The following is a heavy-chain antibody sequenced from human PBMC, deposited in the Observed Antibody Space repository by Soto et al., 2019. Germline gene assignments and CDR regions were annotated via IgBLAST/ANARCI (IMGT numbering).Heavy chain of an antibody. V-gene: IGHV2-5*02. D-gene: IGHD6-13*01. Sequence: QITLKESGPTLVKPTQTLTLTCTFSGFSLSTSGVGVGWIRQPPGKAPEWLALIYWDDDKRYSPSLKSRLTITKDTSKKQVVLTMTNMDPVDTATYYCTQRAGMGGNSWLPGYWGQGTLVTVSS. CDR2: IYWDDDK. J-gene: IGHJ4*02. CDR3: TQRAGMGGNSWLPGY. CDR1: GFSLSTSGVG.